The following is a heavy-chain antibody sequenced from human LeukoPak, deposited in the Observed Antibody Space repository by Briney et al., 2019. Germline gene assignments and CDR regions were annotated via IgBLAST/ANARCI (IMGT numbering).Heavy chain of an antibody. V-gene: IGHV3-33*01. CDR1: GFTFSSYG. CDR3: ARAPPSRYSSSWYFDY. J-gene: IGHJ4*02. Sequence: GRSLRLSCAASGFTFSSYGMHWVRQAPGKGLEWVAVIWYDGSNKYYADSVRGRFTISRDNSKNTLYLQMNSLRAEDTAVYYCARAPPSRYSSSWYFDYWGQGTLVTVSS. D-gene: IGHD6-13*01. CDR2: IWYDGSNK.